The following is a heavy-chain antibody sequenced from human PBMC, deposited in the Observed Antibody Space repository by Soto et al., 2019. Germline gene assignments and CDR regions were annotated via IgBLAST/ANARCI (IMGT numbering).Heavy chain of an antibody. J-gene: IGHJ3*02. Sequence: QVQLVQSGAEVKKPGSSVKVSCKASGGTFSSYTISWVRQAPGQGLEWMGRIITILGIANYAHKFQGRVTITADKSTSTAYMELSSLRSEDTAVYYCASPVATGAFDIWGQGTMFTVSS. D-gene: IGHD5-12*01. V-gene: IGHV1-69*02. CDR3: ASPVATGAFDI. CDR2: IITILGIA. CDR1: GGTFSSYT.